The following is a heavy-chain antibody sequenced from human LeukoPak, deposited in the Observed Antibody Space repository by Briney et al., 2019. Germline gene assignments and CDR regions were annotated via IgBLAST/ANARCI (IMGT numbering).Heavy chain of an antibody. V-gene: IGHV4-59*01. J-gene: IGHJ5*02. CDR1: GGSISSYY. CDR2: IYYRGRT. Sequence: SETLSLTCTASGGSISSYYWRWIRQPPGKGLEWIGYIYYRGRTNYNPSLKSRVTISVDTSKNQFSLKLSSVTAADTAVYYCARGGRLRYFDWLLYNWFDPWGQGTLVTVSS. D-gene: IGHD3-9*01. CDR3: ARGGRLRYFDWLLYNWFDP.